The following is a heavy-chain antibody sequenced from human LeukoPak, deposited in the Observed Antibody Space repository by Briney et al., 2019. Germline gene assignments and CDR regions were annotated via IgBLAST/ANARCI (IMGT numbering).Heavy chain of an antibody. CDR1: GGSISSVSNS. CDR3: ARPTVGAANWFDP. D-gene: IGHD1-26*01. Sequence: PSETLSLTCTVSGGSISSVSNSWGWIRQPPGKGLEWIGSISYSGNAYYNPSLMSRVTISVDTSKNQFSLKLSSVTAAGTAVYYCARPTVGAANWFDPWGQGTLVTVSS. V-gene: IGHV4-39*01. J-gene: IGHJ5*02. CDR2: ISYSGNA.